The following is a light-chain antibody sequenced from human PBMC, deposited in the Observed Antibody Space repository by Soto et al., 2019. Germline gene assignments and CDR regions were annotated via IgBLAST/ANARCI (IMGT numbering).Light chain of an antibody. CDR3: SSYTSSSTLYV. CDR1: SSDVGGYNY. V-gene: IGLV2-14*01. Sequence: QSVLTQPASVSGSPGQSITISCTGTSSDVGGYNYVSWYQQHPGKVAKVMIYEVSNRPSGVSNRFSGSKSGNTASLTISGLQAEDEADYYCSSYTSSSTLYVFGTGTKLTVL. J-gene: IGLJ1*01. CDR2: EVS.